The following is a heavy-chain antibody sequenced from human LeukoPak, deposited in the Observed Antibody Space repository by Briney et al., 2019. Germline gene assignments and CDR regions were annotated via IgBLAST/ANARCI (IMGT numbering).Heavy chain of an antibody. CDR2: IKQDGSEK. CDR1: GFTFSRYW. V-gene: IGHV3-7*03. D-gene: IGHD1-26*01. J-gene: IGHJ4*02. Sequence: GGSLRLSCAASGFTFSRYWMSWVRQAPGKGLEWVANIKQDGSEKYYVDSVKGRFTISRDNAKNSLYLQMNSLRAEDTAVYYCARAGLLGRMNDYWGQGTLVTVSS. CDR3: ARAGLLGRMNDY.